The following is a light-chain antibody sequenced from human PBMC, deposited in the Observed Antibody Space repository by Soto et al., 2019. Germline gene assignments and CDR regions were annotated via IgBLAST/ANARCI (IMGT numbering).Light chain of an antibody. V-gene: IGLV2-14*03. J-gene: IGLJ1*01. Sequence: QSALTHPASVSGSPGQSISISCTGTSSDVGRYNFVSWYQQRPGKAPKLIIYDVANRPSGISNRFSGSKSGNTASLTISGLQAEDEADYYCSSYTGSTSLVYVFGTGTKLTVL. CDR2: DVA. CDR3: SSYTGSTSLVYV. CDR1: SSDVGRYNF.